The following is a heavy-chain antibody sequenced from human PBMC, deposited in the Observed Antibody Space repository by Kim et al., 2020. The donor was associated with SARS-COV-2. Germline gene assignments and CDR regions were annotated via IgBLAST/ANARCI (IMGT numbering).Heavy chain of an antibody. D-gene: IGHD3-10*01. J-gene: IGHJ6*03. V-gene: IGHV4-34*01. CDR1: GGSFSGYY. CDR2: INHSGST. Sequence: SETLSLTCAVYGGSFSGYYWSWIRQPPGKGLEWIGEINHSGSTNYNPSLKSRVTISVDTSKNQFSLKLSSVTAADTAVYYCASKPKNYYGSGEPERRPSYYYYYYYMDVWGKGTTVTVSS. CDR3: ASKPKNYYGSGEPERRPSYYYYYYYMDV.